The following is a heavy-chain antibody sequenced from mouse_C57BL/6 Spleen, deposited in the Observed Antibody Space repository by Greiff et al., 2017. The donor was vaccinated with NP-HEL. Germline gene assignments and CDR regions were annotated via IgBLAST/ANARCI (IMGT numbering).Heavy chain of an antibody. CDR3: ARRGIYDGYHYAMDY. CDR1: GYTFTSYW. CDR2: IDPSDSET. J-gene: IGHJ4*01. D-gene: IGHD2-3*01. V-gene: IGHV1-52*01. Sequence: QVQLQQSGAELVRPGSSVKLSCKASGYTFTSYWMHWVKQRPIQGLEWIGNIDPSDSETHYNQKFKDKATLTVDKSSSTAYMQLSSLTSEDSAVYYCARRGIYDGYHYAMDYWGQGTSVTVSS.